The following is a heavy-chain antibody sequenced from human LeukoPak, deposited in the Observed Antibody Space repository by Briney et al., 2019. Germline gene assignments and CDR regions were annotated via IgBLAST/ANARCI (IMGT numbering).Heavy chain of an antibody. J-gene: IGHJ4*02. CDR2: ISAYNGNT. Sequence: GASVKVSCKASGYTFTSYGISWARQAPGQGLEWMGWISAYNGNTNYAQKLQGRVTMTTDTSTSTAYMELRSLRSDDTAVYYCATRLRYSYGYFDPYYFDYWGQGTLVTVSS. CDR3: ATRLRYSYGYFDPYYFDY. CDR1: GYTFTSYG. V-gene: IGHV1-18*01. D-gene: IGHD5-18*01.